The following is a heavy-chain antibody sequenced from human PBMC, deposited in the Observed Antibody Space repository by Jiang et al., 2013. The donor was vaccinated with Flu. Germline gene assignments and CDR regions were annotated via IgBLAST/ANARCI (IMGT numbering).Heavy chain of an antibody. CDR2: IYPGDSDT. V-gene: IGHV5-51*01. Sequence: GAEVKKPGESLKISCKGSGYSFTSYWIGWVRQMPGKGLEWMGIIYPGDSDTRYSPSFQGQVTISADKSISTAYLQWSSLKASDTAMYYCARLGAIAAAGTSDAFEIWGQGTMVTVSS. J-gene: IGHJ3*02. CDR1: GYSFTSYW. CDR3: ARLGAIAAAGTSDAFEI. D-gene: IGHD6-13*01.